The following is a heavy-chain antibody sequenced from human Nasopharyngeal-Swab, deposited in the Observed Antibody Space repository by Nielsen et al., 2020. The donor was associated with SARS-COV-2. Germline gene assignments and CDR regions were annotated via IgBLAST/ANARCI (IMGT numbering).Heavy chain of an antibody. CDR3: ARNDNGLVIWYYYYMDV. CDR2: IGTGGGRA. Sequence: RGSLRLSCTASGFNFRHYAMSWVRLAPGKGLEWVSGIGTGGGRADYADSVKGRFTISRDNSKNTLYLQLNSLRVEDTAVYYCARNDNGLVIWYYYYMDVWGKGTTVTVTS. V-gene: IGHV3-23*03. D-gene: IGHD2-15*01. J-gene: IGHJ6*03. CDR1: GFNFRHYA.